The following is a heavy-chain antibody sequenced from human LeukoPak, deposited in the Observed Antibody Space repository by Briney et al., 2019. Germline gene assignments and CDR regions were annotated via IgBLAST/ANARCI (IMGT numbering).Heavy chain of an antibody. J-gene: IGHJ4*02. Sequence: PSETLSLTCAVYGGSFSGYYWSWIRQPPGKGLEWIGEINHSGSTNYIPSLKSRVTISVDTSKNQFSLKLSSVTAADTAVYYCSRERLHLIDYWGQGTLVTVSS. D-gene: IGHD4-11*01. CDR2: INHSGST. CDR3: SRERLHLIDY. CDR1: GGSFSGYY. V-gene: IGHV4-34*01.